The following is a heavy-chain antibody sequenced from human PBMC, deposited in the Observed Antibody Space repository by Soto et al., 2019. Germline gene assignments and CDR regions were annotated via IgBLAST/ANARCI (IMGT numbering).Heavy chain of an antibody. CDR2: ISSSTSTI. CDR1: GFTFSSYS. CDR3: ARVDPPGFH. J-gene: IGHJ4*02. Sequence: GGSLRLSCAASGFTFSSYSMNWVRQAPGKGLEWVSYISSSTSTIYYADSVKGRFTISRDNAKNSLYLQMNSLRAEDTALYYCARVDPPGFHWGQGTLVTVSS. V-gene: IGHV3-48*04. D-gene: IGHD3-10*01.